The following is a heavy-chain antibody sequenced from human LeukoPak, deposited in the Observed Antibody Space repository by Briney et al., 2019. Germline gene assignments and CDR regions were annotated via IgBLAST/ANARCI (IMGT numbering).Heavy chain of an antibody. CDR3: ARDRAGLGHD. V-gene: IGHV1-46*01. D-gene: IGHD1-26*01. CDR2: INPSSGST. J-gene: IGHJ4*02. CDR1: GYTFTSYG. Sequence: ASVKVSCKASGYTFTSYGISWVRQAPGQGLEWMGIINPSSGSTSYAQKFQGRVTMTRDTSTSTVYMELSSLRSEDTAVYYCARDRAGLGHDWGQGTLVTVSS.